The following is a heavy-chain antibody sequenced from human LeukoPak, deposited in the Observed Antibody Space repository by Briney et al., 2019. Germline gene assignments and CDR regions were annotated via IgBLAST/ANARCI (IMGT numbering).Heavy chain of an antibody. D-gene: IGHD1-26*01. CDR2: INHSGST. Sequence: SETLSLTCAVYGGSFSRYSWNWIRQPPGKGLEWIGEINHSGSTNYNPSLKSRVTISVDTSKNQFSLEVNSVIAADTAVYYCARHGWELPYDYWGQGTLVTVSS. CDR3: ARHGWELPYDY. CDR1: GGSFSRYS. V-gene: IGHV4-34*01. J-gene: IGHJ4*02.